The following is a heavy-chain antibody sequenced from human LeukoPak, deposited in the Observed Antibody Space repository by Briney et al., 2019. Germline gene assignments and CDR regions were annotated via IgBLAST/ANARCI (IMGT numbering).Heavy chain of an antibody. Sequence: PSETLSLTCAVYGGSFSGYYWSWIRQPPGKGLEWIGEINHSGSTNYNPSLKSRVTISVDTSKDQFSLKLSSVTAADTAVYYCARGPGYSYGYYYYYMDVWGKGTTVTVSS. CDR3: ARGPGYSYGYYYYYMDV. D-gene: IGHD5-18*01. V-gene: IGHV4-34*01. J-gene: IGHJ6*03. CDR2: INHSGST. CDR1: GGSFSGYY.